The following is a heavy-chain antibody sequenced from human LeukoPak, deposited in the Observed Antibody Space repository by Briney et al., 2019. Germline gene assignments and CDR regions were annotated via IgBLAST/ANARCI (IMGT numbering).Heavy chain of an antibody. CDR2: IYYSGSN. D-gene: IGHD3-3*01. Sequence: PSETLSLTCTVSGGSISSSSYYWGWIRQPPGKGLEWIGSIYYSGSNYYNPSLKSRFTKYVDTSKNKFSLKLSSVTAADTAVYYCARQWGHYDFWSGYQYYFDYWGQGTLVTVSS. CDR3: ARQWGHYDFWSGYQYYFDY. J-gene: IGHJ4*02. CDR1: GGSISSSSYY. V-gene: IGHV4-39*01.